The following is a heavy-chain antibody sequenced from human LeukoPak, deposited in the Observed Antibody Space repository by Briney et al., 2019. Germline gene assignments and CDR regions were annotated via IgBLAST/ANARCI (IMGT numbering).Heavy chain of an antibody. D-gene: IGHD2-2*01. J-gene: IGHJ5*02. CDR1: GASISSINYY. CDR2: IFHSGAT. V-gene: IGHV4-31*03. Sequence: SETLSLTCTVSGASISSINYYWSWIRQYPGKGLEWIGYIFHSGATYYNPSLKSRVTISVDTSKNQFSLNLTSVTAADTAVYYCARANQDIVVVPAAMFIWFDPWGQGTLVAVSS. CDR3: ARANQDIVVVPAAMFIWFDP.